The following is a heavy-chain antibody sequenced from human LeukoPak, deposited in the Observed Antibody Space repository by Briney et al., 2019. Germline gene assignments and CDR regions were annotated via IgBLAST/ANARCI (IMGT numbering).Heavy chain of an antibody. D-gene: IGHD2-2*01. CDR3: ATHCSGTACHRDY. CDR1: GFTFGSSA. V-gene: IGHV3-30*02. J-gene: IGHJ4*02. Sequence: GGSLRLSCAASGFTFGSSAMHWVRQAPGKGLECVAFIQFDGSYKHYSDSVKGRFTISRDNSKNMLYLEMNSLRPEDTAVYYCATHCSGTACHRDYWGQGTLVTVSS. CDR2: IQFDGSYK.